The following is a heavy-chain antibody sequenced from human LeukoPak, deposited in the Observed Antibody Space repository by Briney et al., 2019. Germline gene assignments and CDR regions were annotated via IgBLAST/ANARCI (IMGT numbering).Heavy chain of an antibody. CDR3: ARALGATGALYYYYGMDV. D-gene: IGHD1-26*01. CDR1: GYTFTGYY. V-gene: IGHV1-2*02. Sequence: ASVKVSCKASGYTFTGYYMHWVRQAPGQGLERMGWINPNSGGTNYAQKFQGRVTMTRDTSISTAYMELSRLRSDDTAVYYCARALGATGALYYYYGMDVWGQGTTVTVSS. CDR2: INPNSGGT. J-gene: IGHJ6*02.